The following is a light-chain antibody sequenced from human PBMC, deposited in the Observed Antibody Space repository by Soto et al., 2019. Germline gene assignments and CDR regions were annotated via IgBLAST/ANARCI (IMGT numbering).Light chain of an antibody. J-gene: IGKJ5*01. CDR3: LVGTHGVT. CDR1: QSLVHSDGRTY. CDR2: KVS. Sequence: LMTQSPLSLPVTLGQPASISCRSSQSLVHSDGRTYLSWFQQRPGQSPRRLIYKVSNRDSGVPDRFSGGGSGTDFTLRISRVEAEDVGVYYSLVGTHGVTFGQGTRLEIK. V-gene: IGKV2-30*02.